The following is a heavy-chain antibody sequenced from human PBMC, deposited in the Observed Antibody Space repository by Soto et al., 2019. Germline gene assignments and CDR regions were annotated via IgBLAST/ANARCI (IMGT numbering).Heavy chain of an antibody. CDR3: ARNRWGTMVRSGPYYYGMDV. CDR2: IYYSGST. J-gene: IGHJ6*02. CDR1: GGSISSSSYY. Sequence: SETLSLTCTVSGGSISSSSYYWGWIRQPPGKGLEWIGSIYYSGSTYYNPSLKSRVTISVDTSKNQFSLKLSSVTAADTAVYYCARNRWGTMVRSGPYYYGMDVWGQGNTVRVYS. D-gene: IGHD3-10*01. V-gene: IGHV4-39*01.